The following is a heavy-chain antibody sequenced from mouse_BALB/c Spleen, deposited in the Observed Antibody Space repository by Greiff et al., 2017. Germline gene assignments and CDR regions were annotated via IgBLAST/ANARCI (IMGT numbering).Heavy chain of an antibody. Sequence: EVQRVESGGGLVQPGGSRKLSCAASGFTFSSFGMHWVRQAPEKGLEWVAYISSGSSTIYYADTVKGRFTISRDNPKNTLFLQMTSLRSEDTAMYYCARRGNYYGSSYDAMDDWGQGTSVTVSS. CDR2: ISSGSSTI. CDR3: ARRGNYYGSSYDAMDD. D-gene: IGHD1-1*01. CDR1: GFTFSSFG. J-gene: IGHJ4*01. V-gene: IGHV5-17*02.